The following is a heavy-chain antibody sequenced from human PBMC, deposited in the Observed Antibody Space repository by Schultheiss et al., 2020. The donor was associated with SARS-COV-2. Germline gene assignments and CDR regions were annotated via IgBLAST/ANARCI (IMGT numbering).Heavy chain of an antibody. Sequence: SQTLSLTCAVYGGSFSGYYWSWIRQPPGKGLEWIGEIYHSGSTNYNPSLKSRVTISVDTSKNQFSLKINSLTAADTAVYYCARSEYGVSSAFDMWGQGTMVTVAS. CDR3: ARSEYGVSSAFDM. V-gene: IGHV4-34*01. CDR1: GGSFSGYY. CDR2: IYHSGST. D-gene: IGHD6-6*01. J-gene: IGHJ3*02.